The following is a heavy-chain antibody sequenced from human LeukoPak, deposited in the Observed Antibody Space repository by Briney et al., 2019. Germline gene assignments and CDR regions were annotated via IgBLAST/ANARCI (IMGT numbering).Heavy chain of an antibody. CDR1: GFTFSSYA. CDR3: AKLPPRGAVAGNNY. J-gene: IGHJ4*02. V-gene: IGHV3-23*01. CDR2: SSGSGGST. D-gene: IGHD6-19*01. Sequence: GGSLRLSCAASGFTFSSYAMSLVRQASGKGLEWVSASSGSGGSTYYADSVKGRFTISRDNSKNTLYLQMNSLRAEDTAVYYCAKLPPRGAVAGNNYWGQGTLVTVSS.